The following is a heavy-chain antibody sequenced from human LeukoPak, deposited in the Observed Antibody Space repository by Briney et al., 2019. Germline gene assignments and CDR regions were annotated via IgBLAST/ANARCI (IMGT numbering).Heavy chain of an antibody. J-gene: IGHJ4*02. CDR2: ISAYNGNT. Sequence: GASVKVSCKASGYSFTSYGISWVRQASGQGLEWMGWISAYNGNTDYAQKVQGRVTMTTDTSTSTAYMEVRSLRYDDTAVYYCIRDAYSSSYYVYWGQGTLVTVSS. CDR3: IRDAYSSSYYVY. D-gene: IGHD6-13*01. CDR1: GYSFTSYG. V-gene: IGHV1-18*01.